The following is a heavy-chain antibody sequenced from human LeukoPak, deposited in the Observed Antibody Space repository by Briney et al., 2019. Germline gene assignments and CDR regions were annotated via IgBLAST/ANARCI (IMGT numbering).Heavy chain of an antibody. CDR3: ARGLGYSGSYLRYGIDV. V-gene: IGHV3-11*05. CDR2: ISSSSSYT. J-gene: IGHJ6*02. Sequence: GGSLRLSCAASGFTFSDYYMSWIRQAPGQGLEWVSYISSSSSYTNYADSVQGRFTISRDNAKNSLYLQMNSLRAEDTAVYYCARGLGYSGSYLRYGIDVWGQGTTLTVSS. D-gene: IGHD1-26*01. CDR1: GFTFSDYY.